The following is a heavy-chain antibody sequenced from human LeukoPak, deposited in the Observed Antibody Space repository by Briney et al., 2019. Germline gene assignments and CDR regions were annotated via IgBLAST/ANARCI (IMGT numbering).Heavy chain of an antibody. Sequence: NTSETLSLTCTVSGGSINTYYWSWIRQPPGKGLEWIGYIYYSGNTNYNPSLKSRVTISVDPSKNQFSLNLSSVTAADTAVYYCARSGSYIAMYYYYAMDVRGQGTTVTVSS. V-gene: IGHV4-59*08. CDR1: GGSINTYY. D-gene: IGHD3-10*01. J-gene: IGHJ6*02. CDR3: ARSGSYIAMYYYYAMDV. CDR2: IYYSGNT.